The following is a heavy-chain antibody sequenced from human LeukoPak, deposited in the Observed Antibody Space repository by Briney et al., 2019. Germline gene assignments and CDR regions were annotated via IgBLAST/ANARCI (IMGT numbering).Heavy chain of an antibody. CDR3: ARRQGSTWDLSFDY. J-gene: IGHJ4*02. CDR1: GGSISSYY. D-gene: IGHD6-13*01. V-gene: IGHV4-59*01. CDR2: IYYSGST. Sequence: SETLSLTCTVSGGSISSYYWSWIRQPPGKGLEWIGYIYYSGSTNYNPSLKSRVTISVDTSKNQFSLKLSSVTAADTAVYYCARRQGSTWDLSFDYWGQGTLVTVSS.